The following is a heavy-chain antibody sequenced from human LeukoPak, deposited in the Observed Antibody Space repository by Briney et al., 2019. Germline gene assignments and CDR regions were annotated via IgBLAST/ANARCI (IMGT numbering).Heavy chain of an antibody. CDR3: ARGVDDILTGYRYFDY. CDR2: IYHSGST. Sequence: SQTLSLTCAVPGGSISSGGYSWSWIRQPPGKGLEWIGYIYHSGSTYYNPSLKSRVTISVDRSKNQFSLKLSSVTAADTAVYYCARGVDDILTGYRYFDYWGQGTLVTVSS. J-gene: IGHJ4*02. V-gene: IGHV4-30-2*01. D-gene: IGHD3-9*01. CDR1: GGSISSGGYS.